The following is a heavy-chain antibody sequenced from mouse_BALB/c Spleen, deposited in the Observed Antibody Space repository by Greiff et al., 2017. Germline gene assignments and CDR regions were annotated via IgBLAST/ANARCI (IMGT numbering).Heavy chain of an antibody. J-gene: IGHJ4*01. CDR3: ARSYDYDVGYAMDY. Sequence: VKLVESGPGLVAPSQSLSITCTVSGFSLTSYGVHWVRQPPGKGLEWLGVIWAGGSTNYNSALMSRLSISKDNSKSQVFLKMNSLQTDDTAMYYCARSYDYDVGYAMDYWGQGTSVTVSS. V-gene: IGHV2-9*02. CDR2: IWAGGST. D-gene: IGHD2-4*01. CDR1: GFSLTSYG.